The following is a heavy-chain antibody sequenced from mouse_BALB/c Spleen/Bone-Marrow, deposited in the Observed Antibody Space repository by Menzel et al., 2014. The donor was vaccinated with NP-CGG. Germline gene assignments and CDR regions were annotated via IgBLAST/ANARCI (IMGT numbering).Heavy chain of an antibody. J-gene: IGHJ1*01. Sequence: EVKLVESGGGLVKPGGSLKLSCAASGFAFSSYDMSWVRQTPEKRLEWVAYISSGGGSTYYPDTVKGRFTISRDNDKNTLYLQMSSLKSEDTAMYYCARHKLGRWYFDVWGAGTTVTVSS. V-gene: IGHV5-12-1*01. CDR3: ARHKLGRWYFDV. CDR2: ISSGGGST. CDR1: GFAFSSYD. D-gene: IGHD4-1*01.